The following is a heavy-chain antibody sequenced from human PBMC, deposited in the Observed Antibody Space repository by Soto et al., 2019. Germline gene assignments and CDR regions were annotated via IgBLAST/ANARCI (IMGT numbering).Heavy chain of an antibody. V-gene: IGHV5-10-1*01. CDR3: ARHGGYCSSTSCQSTTYYYYGMDV. CDR1: GYSFTSYW. Sequence: GESLKISCKGSGYSFTSYWISWVRQMPGKGLEWMGRIDPSDSYTNYSPSFQGHVTISADKSISTAYLQWSSLKASDTAMYYCARHGGYCSSTSCQSTTYYYYGMDVWGRGTTVTVSS. J-gene: IGHJ6*02. CDR2: IDPSDSYT. D-gene: IGHD2-2*01.